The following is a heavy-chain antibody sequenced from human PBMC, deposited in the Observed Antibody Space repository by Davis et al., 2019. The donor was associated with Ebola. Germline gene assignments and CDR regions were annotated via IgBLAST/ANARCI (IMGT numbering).Heavy chain of an antibody. CDR1: ENTFTSYW. CDR2: IYPGDSDT. J-gene: IGHJ4*02. CDR3: ARAPYYYDVSGFYVDF. Sequence: GESLKISCHDSENTFTSYWIGWVRQLPGKGLEWMGIIYPGDSDTRYSPSFLGQVIFSADKSISTAYLQWSSLKASDTATYYCARAPYYYDVSGFYVDFWGQGTLVTVSS. V-gene: IGHV5-51*01. D-gene: IGHD3-22*01.